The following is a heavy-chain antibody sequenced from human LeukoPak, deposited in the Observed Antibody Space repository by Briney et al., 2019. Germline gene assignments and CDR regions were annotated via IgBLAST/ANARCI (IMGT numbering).Heavy chain of an antibody. V-gene: IGHV3-74*01. J-gene: IGHJ4*02. Sequence: GALRLSCAASGFTFSTYWMHWVSQAPGKGLVWVSQINTDGNSTTYADSVKGRFTVSRDNAKNTLYLQMNSLRAEDTAVYYCARELASGDWGQGTLVTVSS. CDR2: INTDGNST. CDR3: ARELASGD. CDR1: GFTFSTYW. D-gene: IGHD6-13*01.